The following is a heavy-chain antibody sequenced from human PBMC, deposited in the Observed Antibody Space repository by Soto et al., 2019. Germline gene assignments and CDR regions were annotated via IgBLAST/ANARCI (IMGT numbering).Heavy chain of an antibody. CDR3: ARRLIDNWNQGNAFDF. CDR1: GGSVCSGHYF. V-gene: IGHV4-39*01. D-gene: IGHD1-20*01. J-gene: IGHJ3*01. Sequence: QLQLQESGPGLVKPAETLSLKCAVSGGSVCSGHYFWGWIRQPPGKGLEWIGNIYYNGDTYYSPSLKSRVTMSVDTAQNQFSLRLTSVTAADTAVYYWARRLIDNWNQGNAFDFWGQGTLVTVSS. CDR2: IYYNGDT.